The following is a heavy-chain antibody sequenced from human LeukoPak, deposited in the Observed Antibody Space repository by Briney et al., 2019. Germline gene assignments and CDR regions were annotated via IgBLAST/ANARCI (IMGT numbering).Heavy chain of an antibody. J-gene: IGHJ4*02. D-gene: IGHD3-10*01. CDR2: IYYSGST. CDR1: GGSISSYY. CDR3: ARRRTYYYGSGSYYNPPSNFDY. V-gene: IGHV4-59*12. Sequence: SETLSLTCTVSGGSISSYYWSWIRQPPGKGLEWIGYIYYSGSTNYNPSLKSRVTISVDTSKNQFSLKLSSVTAADTAVYYCARRRTYYYGSGSYYNPPSNFDYWGQGTLVTVSS.